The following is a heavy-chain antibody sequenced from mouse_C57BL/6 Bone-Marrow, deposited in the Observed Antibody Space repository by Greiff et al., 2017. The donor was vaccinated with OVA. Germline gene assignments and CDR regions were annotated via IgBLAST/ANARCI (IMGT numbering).Heavy chain of an antibody. CDR2: IYPGSGST. CDR1: GYTFTSYW. D-gene: IGHD1-1*01. CDR3: AREGGFYYHWYFDV. V-gene: IGHV1-55*01. J-gene: IGHJ1*03. Sequence: QVQLKQPGAELVKPGASVKMSCKASGYTFTSYWITWVKQRPGQGLEWIGDIYPGSGSTNYNEKFKSKATLTVDTSSSTAYMQLSSLTSEDSAVYYCAREGGFYYHWYFDVWGTGTTVTVSS.